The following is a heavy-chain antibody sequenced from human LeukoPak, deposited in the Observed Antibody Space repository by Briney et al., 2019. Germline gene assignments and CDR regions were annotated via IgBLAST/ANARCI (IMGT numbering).Heavy chain of an antibody. CDR3: ARDYGPRYGDYGSWYFDL. CDR1: GFTFSTYE. CDR2: ISSSGSTI. Sequence: GGSLRLSCAASGFTFSTYEMNWVRQAPGKGLEWVSYISSSGSTIYYADSVRGRFTISRDNAKNSLYLQMNSLRAEDTAVYYCARDYGPRYGDYGSWYFDLWGRGTLVTVSS. V-gene: IGHV3-48*03. D-gene: IGHD4-17*01. J-gene: IGHJ2*01.